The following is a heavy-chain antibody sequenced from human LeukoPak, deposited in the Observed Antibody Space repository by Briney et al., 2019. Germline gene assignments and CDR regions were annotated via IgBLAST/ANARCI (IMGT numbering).Heavy chain of an antibody. J-gene: IGHJ4*02. V-gene: IGHV1-8*01. CDR3: ARLSQTPDYYSSGGYYYLGY. CDR2: MNPNTGRT. Sequence: GASVKVSCKASRYTFSSYDINWVREAAGQGLEWMGWMNPNTGRTGFAQKFQGRLTMTRDTSISTAYMELGSLRSEDTAVYYCARLSQTPDYYSSGGYYYLGYWGQGTPVTVSS. CDR1: RYTFSSYD. D-gene: IGHD3-22*01.